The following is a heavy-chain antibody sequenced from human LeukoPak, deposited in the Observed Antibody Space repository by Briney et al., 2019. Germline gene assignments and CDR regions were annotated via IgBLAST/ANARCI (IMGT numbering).Heavy chain of an antibody. J-gene: IGHJ6*02. Sequence: GGSLRLSCAASGFTFSSYAMSWVRQAPGKGLEWVSAISGSGGSTYYADSVKGRFTISRDNSKNTLYLQMNSLRAEDTAVYYCAKDLVTMVRGGAPLYYGMDVWGQGTTVTVCS. D-gene: IGHD3-10*01. CDR3: AKDLVTMVRGGAPLYYGMDV. CDR1: GFTFSSYA. CDR2: ISGSGGST. V-gene: IGHV3-23*01.